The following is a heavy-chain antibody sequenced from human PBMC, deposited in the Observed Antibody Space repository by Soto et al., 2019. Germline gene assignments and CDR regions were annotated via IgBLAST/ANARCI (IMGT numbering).Heavy chain of an antibody. V-gene: IGHV1-8*01. CDR3: ARMATFGSLNWFDP. D-gene: IGHD3-16*01. Sequence: ASVKVSCKASGYSFTNNDVTWVRQATGQGLEWMGWMNPGSGDTGYAQKFQGRVTMTRDISIATAYMELSSLRSDDTAIYYCARMATFGSLNWFDPWGQGTLVTVSS. J-gene: IGHJ5*02. CDR2: MNPGSGDT. CDR1: GYSFTNND.